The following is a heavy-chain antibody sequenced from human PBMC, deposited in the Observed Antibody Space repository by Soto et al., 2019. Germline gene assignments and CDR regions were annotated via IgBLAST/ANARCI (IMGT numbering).Heavy chain of an antibody. CDR3: ARDPTYSSGWYTPDYYYYYGMDV. D-gene: IGHD6-19*01. Sequence: ASVKVSCKASGYTFTSYGISWVRQAPGQGLEWMGWISAYNGNTNYAQKLQGRVTMTTDTSTSTAYMELRSLRSDDTAVYYCARDPTYSSGWYTPDYYYYYGMDVWGQGTTVTV. J-gene: IGHJ6*02. CDR1: GYTFTSYG. V-gene: IGHV1-18*01. CDR2: ISAYNGNT.